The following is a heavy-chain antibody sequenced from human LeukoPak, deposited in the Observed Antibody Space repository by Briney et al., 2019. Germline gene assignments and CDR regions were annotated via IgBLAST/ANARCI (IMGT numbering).Heavy chain of an antibody. CDR2: ISSSSSYI. V-gene: IGHV3-21*01. Sequence: PGGSLRLSCAASGFTFSSYAMHWVRQAPGKGLEWVSSISSSSSYIYYADSVKGRFTISRDNAKNSLYPQMNSLRAEDTAVYYCASMYDILTGYYPPVDYWGQGTLVTVSS. CDR3: ASMYDILTGYYPPVDY. J-gene: IGHJ4*02. D-gene: IGHD3-9*01. CDR1: GFTFSSYA.